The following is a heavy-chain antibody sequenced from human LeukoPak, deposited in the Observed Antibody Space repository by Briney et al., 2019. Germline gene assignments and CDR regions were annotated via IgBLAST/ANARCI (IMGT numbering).Heavy chain of an antibody. D-gene: IGHD3-22*01. V-gene: IGHV4-39*07. CDR1: GGSISSSSYY. CDR2: IYTSGST. CDR3: AREVQGSGYYRAFDI. J-gene: IGHJ3*02. Sequence: PSETLSLTCTVSGGSISSSSYYWGWIRQPPGKGLEWIGRIYTSGSTNYNPSLKSRVTMSVDTSKNQFSLKLSSVTAADTAVYYCAREVQGSGYYRAFDIWGQGTMVTVSS.